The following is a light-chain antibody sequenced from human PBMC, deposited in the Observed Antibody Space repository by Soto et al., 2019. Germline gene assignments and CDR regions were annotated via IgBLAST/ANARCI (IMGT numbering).Light chain of an antibody. J-gene: IGKJ1*01. CDR1: QSVGSNY. CDR3: QQYGSSIQT. CDR2: GAS. V-gene: IGKV3-20*01. Sequence: EIVLTQFPGTLSLSPGERATLSCRASQSVGSNYLAWYQQRPGQPPNLLIFGASHRAPDIPDRFSGSGSGTDFTLTISRLEPEDFAVYYCQQYGSSIQTFGQGTKVEI.